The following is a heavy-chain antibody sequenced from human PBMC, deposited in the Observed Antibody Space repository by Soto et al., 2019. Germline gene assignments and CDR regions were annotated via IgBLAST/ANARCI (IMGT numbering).Heavy chain of an antibody. D-gene: IGHD6-6*01. J-gene: IGHJ6*02. V-gene: IGHV1-69*13. CDR1: GGTFSSYA. CDR2: IIPIFGTA. Sequence: SVKVSCKASGGTFSSYAISWVRQAPGQGLEWMGGIIPIFGTANYAQKFQGRVTITADESTSTAYMELSSLRSEDTAVYYCARGKAAHDYYYYGMDVWGQGTTVTVYS. CDR3: ARGKAAHDYYYYGMDV.